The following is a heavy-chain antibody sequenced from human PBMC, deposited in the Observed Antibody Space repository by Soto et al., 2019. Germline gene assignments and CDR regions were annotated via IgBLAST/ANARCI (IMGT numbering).Heavy chain of an antibody. CDR2: IYHTGKT. V-gene: IGHV4-30-4*08. CDR3: AIGTLYSAGGFDP. Sequence: PSETLSLTCTVSGDAIYIGGYYWTWIRQHPGKGLEWIGYIYHTGKTYYNPSLESRVTMSVDTSKNQFSLKLSSVTAADTAVYYCAIGTLYSAGGFDPWGQGTLVTVSS. CDR1: GDAIYIGGYY. D-gene: IGHD5-18*01. J-gene: IGHJ5*02.